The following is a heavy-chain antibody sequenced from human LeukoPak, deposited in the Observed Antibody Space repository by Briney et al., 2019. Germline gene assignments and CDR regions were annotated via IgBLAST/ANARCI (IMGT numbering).Heavy chain of an antibody. CDR2: ISSSSSTI. CDR1: GFTFSSYA. V-gene: IGHV3-48*01. Sequence: GGSLRLSCAASGFTFSSYAMSWVRQAPGKGLEWVSYISSSSSTIYYADSVKGRFTISRDNAKNSLYLQMNSLRAEDTAVYYCAREGSPDTAMALYWGQGTLVTVSS. J-gene: IGHJ4*02. D-gene: IGHD5-18*01. CDR3: AREGSPDTAMALY.